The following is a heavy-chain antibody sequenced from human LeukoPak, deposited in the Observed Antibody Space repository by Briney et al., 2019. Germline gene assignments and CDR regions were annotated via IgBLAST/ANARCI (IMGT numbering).Heavy chain of an antibody. Sequence: SETLSLTCAVSGGSISSGGYSWSWIRQPPGKGLEWIGYIHHSGSTYYNPSLKSRVTISVDRSKNQFSLKLSSVTAADTAVYYCARGRATVTTDWGQGTLVTVSS. J-gene: IGHJ4*02. CDR3: ARGRATVTTD. V-gene: IGHV4-30-2*01. CDR2: IHHSGST. CDR1: GGSISSGGYS. D-gene: IGHD4-17*01.